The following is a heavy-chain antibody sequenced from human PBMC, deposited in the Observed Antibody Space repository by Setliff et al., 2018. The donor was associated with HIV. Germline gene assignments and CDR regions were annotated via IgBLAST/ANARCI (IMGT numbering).Heavy chain of an antibody. V-gene: IGHV1-46*01. J-gene: IGHJ3*02. CDR1: GFSFSRHY. D-gene: IGHD3-16*01. CDR3: TRAFPPMIPAAFDI. Sequence: ASVQVSCKASGFSFSRHYMHWVRQAPGEGLEWVAMINPSDGIPSYAQKFQDRVVVTRDTSRSIVYMELSSLLSEDTAVYFCTRAFPPMIPAAFDIWGLGTLGTVS. CDR2: INPSDGIP.